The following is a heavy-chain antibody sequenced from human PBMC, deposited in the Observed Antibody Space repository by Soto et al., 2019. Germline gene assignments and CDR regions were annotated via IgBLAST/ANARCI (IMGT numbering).Heavy chain of an antibody. D-gene: IGHD2-2*01. CDR3: ARSGYCSSTSCYDYYYGMDV. CDR2: INHSGST. CDR1: GGSFSGYY. Sequence: SETLSLTCAVYGGSFSGYYWSWVRQPPGKGLEWIAEINHSGSTNYNPSLKSRVTISVDTSKNQFSLKLSSVTAADTAVYYCARSGYCSSTSCYDYYYGMDVWGQGTTVTVSS. V-gene: IGHV4-34*01. J-gene: IGHJ6*02.